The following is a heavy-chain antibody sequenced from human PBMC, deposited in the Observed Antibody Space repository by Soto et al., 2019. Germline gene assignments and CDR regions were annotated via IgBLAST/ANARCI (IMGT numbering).Heavy chain of an antibody. CDR1: GFTLRDYT. CDR3: AKRRIQGWKRGLYDH. J-gene: IGHJ4*02. Sequence: EVQLLDSGGRLVQPGGSLRLSCAASGFTLRDYTMSWVRRDPGKGLEWVSSIDERGATTSNAESVRGRFTISRDNSKNTLYLQMNSLRDEDTAGYFCAKRRIQGWKRGLYDHWGQGTQVTVSS. V-gene: IGHV3-23*01. D-gene: IGHD1-1*01. CDR2: IDERGATT.